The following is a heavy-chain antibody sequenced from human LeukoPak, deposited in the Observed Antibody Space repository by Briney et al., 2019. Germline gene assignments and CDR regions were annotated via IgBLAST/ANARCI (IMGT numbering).Heavy chain of an antibody. J-gene: IGHJ3*02. V-gene: IGHV3-7*03. D-gene: IGHD3-22*01. CDR2: INQDGSEK. Sequence: PGGSLRLSCAASGFTFSIYWMSWVRQAPGKGLEWVANINQDGSEKYYVDSVKGRFTISRDNAKNSLFLQMNSLRADDTAVYYCARNVLGSSGYYLDAFDIWGQGTMVTVSS. CDR1: GFTFSIYW. CDR3: ARNVLGSSGYYLDAFDI.